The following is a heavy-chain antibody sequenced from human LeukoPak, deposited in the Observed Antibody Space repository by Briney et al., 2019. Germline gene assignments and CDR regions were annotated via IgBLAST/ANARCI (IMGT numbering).Heavy chain of an antibody. CDR3: ARMSVVGANFQGRGEDAFDI. D-gene: IGHD1-26*01. V-gene: IGHV1-18*01. J-gene: IGHJ3*02. CDR2: ISGYNGNA. Sequence: ASVKVSCKPSGYTFTRYGMSWVRQAPGQGLEWLGWISGYNGNAKYAEKFRARVTMTTDTSTSTGYMELRSLRFDDTATYYCARMSVVGANFQGRGEDAFDILGQGTMVTVSS. CDR1: GYTFTRYG.